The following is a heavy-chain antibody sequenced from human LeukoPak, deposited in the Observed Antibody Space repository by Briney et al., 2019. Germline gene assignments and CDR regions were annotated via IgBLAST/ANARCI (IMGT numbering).Heavy chain of an antibody. Sequence: SETLSLTCTVSGGSISSSSYYWVWIRQPPGKGLEGIWDIYYSGSTNYNPSLKSRVAISVDTSKNQFSLKLSSLTAADTAVYYCARGSVGIEARGYSYYIAVWGKGTTVTVYS. J-gene: IGHJ6*03. V-gene: IGHV4-61*05. CDR1: GGSISSSSYY. CDR2: IYYSGST. CDR3: ARGSVGIEARGYSYYIAV. D-gene: IGHD6-6*01.